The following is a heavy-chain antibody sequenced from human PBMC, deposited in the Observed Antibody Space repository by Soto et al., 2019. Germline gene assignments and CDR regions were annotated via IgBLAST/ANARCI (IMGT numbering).Heavy chain of an antibody. CDR3: ATVVGFLFDY. D-gene: IGHD3-10*01. CDR2: FDPEDGET. CDR1: GYTLTELS. V-gene: IGHV1-24*01. J-gene: IGHJ4*02. Sequence: ASVKVSCKFSGYTLTELSMHCVRQAPGKGLEWMGGFDPEDGETIYAQKFQGRVTMTEDTSTDTAYMELSSLRSEDTAVYYCATVVGFLFDYWGQGTLVTVSS.